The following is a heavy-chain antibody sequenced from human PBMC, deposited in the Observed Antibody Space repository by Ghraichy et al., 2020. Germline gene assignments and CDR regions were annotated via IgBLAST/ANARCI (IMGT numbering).Heavy chain of an antibody. D-gene: IGHD5-18*01. J-gene: IGHJ6*02. CDR3: ARDRARIQLWLRGYYYYGLDV. V-gene: IGHV1-69*13. CDR2: IIPIFGTT. CDR1: GGTFSSYA. Sequence: SVKVSCKASGGTFSSYAISWVRQAPGQGLEWMGGIIPIFGTTNYVQKFQGRVTITADESTSTVYMDLSSLRSEDQAVYYCARDRARIQLWLRGYYYYGLDVWGQGTTVTVSS.